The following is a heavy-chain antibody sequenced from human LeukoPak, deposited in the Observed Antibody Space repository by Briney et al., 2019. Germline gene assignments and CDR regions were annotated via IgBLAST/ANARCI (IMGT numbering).Heavy chain of an antibody. V-gene: IGHV4-59*01. CDR3: ASLSHCSTSSCFDY. CDR2: AFYTGST. D-gene: IGHD2-2*01. Sequence: PSETLSLTCTVSGASISHYYWSWIRQPPGRGLEWIGCAFYTGSTSYNPSLKSRVTISIDTSKSQFSLRLTSVTAADTAIYYCASLSHCSTSSCFDYWGRGTLVTASS. CDR1: GASISHYY. J-gene: IGHJ4*02.